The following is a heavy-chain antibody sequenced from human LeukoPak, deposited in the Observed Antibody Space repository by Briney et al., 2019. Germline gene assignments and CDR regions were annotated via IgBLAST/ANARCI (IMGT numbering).Heavy chain of an antibody. V-gene: IGHV4-59*08. CDR2: IYYSGST. D-gene: IGHD3-10*01. CDR3: ARGRGSYYGSGILFDY. J-gene: IGHJ4*02. CDR1: GGSISSYY. Sequence: SETLSLTCTVSGGSISSYYWSWTRQPPGKGLEWIGYIYYSGSTNYSPSLKSRVTISVDTSKTQFSLNLSSVTAADTAVYYCARGRGSYYGSGILFDYWGQGTLVTVSS.